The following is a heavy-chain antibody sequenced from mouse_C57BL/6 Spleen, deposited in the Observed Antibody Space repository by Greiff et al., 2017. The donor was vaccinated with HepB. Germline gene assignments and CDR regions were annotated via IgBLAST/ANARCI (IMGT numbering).Heavy chain of an antibody. D-gene: IGHD1-1*01. J-gene: IGHJ2*01. CDR3: TRGTTVVGHDFDY. Sequence: QVQLQQSGAELVRPGASVTLSCKASGYTFTDYEMHWVKQTPVHGLEWIGAIDPETGGTAYNQKFKGKAILTADKSSSTAYMELRSLTSEDSAVYYCTRGTTVVGHDFDYWGQGTTLTVSS. CDR2: IDPETGGT. V-gene: IGHV1-15*01. CDR1: GYTFTDYE.